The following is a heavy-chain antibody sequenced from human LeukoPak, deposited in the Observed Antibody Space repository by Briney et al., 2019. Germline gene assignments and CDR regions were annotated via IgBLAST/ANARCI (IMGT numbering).Heavy chain of an antibody. Sequence: GGSLRLSCAASGFTFSAYGMHWVRQAPGKGLERVAVIWSDGGKSYNSDSVKGRFTISRDNSKNTLYLQMNSLRADDTAVYYCATDSIGPATDFDYWGQGTLVTVSS. V-gene: IGHV3-33*01. D-gene: IGHD2-2*01. CDR1: GFTFSAYG. J-gene: IGHJ4*02. CDR3: ATDSIGPATDFDY. CDR2: IWSDGGKS.